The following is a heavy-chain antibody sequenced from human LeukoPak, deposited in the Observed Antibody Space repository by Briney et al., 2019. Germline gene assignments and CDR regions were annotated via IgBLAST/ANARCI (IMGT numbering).Heavy chain of an antibody. V-gene: IGHV3-30*04. Sequence: GGSLRLSCAASGFTFSSYAMHWVRQAPGKGLEWVAVIWYDGSNKYYADSVKGRFTISRDNSKNTLYLQMNSLRAEDTAVYYCARDLRFLEWLFPLSYYYYGMDVWGQGTTVTVSS. CDR1: GFTFSSYA. D-gene: IGHD3-3*01. CDR2: IWYDGSNK. J-gene: IGHJ6*02. CDR3: ARDLRFLEWLFPLSYYYYGMDV.